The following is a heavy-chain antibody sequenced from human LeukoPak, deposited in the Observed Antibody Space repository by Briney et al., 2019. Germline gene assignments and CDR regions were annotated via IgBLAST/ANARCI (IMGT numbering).Heavy chain of an antibody. D-gene: IGHD5-12*01. J-gene: IGHJ4*02. V-gene: IGHV3-7*01. Sequence: PGGSLRLSCAASGFTFSNAWMSWVRQAPGKGLEWVANIKQDGSEKYYVDSVKGRFTISRDNAKNSLYLQMNSLRAEDTAVYYCARESDSGYDPADYWGQGTLVTVSS. CDR3: ARESDSGYDPADY. CDR1: GFTFSNAW. CDR2: IKQDGSEK.